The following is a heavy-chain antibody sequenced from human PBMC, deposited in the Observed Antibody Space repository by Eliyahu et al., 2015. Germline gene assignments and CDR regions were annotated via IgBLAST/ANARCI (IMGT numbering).Heavy chain of an antibody. CDR3: ARVSESGPYYYYMDV. Sequence: QVQLQESGPGLVXPSQTLSLTCTVSXGXISXGGYXWSWIRQPPGKGXEWIGXIYXSGSTYYNPSLKSRVTISVDTSKNQFSLKLSSVTAADTAVYYCARVSESGPYYYYMDVWGKGTTVTVSS. D-gene: IGHD2/OR15-2a*01. J-gene: IGHJ6*03. CDR1: XGXISXGGYX. CDR2: IYXSGST. V-gene: IGHV4-31*03.